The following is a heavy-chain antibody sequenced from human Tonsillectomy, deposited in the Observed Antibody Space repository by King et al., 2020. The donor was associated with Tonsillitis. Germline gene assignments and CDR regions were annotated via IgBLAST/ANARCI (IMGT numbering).Heavy chain of an antibody. D-gene: IGHD6-13*01. CDR3: ARDPPQQLVPHYGMDV. CDR1: GYTFTSYY. Sequence: VQLVQSGAEVKKPGASVKVSCKASGYTFTSYYMHWVRQAPGQGLEWMGIINPSGGSTSYAQKFQGRVTMTRDTSTSTVYMELSSLRSEDTAVYYCARDPPQQLVPHYGMDVWGQGTTVTVSS. CDR2: INPSGGST. V-gene: IGHV1-46*01. J-gene: IGHJ6*02.